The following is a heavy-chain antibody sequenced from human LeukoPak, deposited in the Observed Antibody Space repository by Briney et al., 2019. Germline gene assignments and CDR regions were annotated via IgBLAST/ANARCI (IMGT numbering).Heavy chain of an antibody. V-gene: IGHV3-23*01. CDR1: GFTFSSYG. Sequence: GGSLRLSCAASGFTFSSYGMHWVRQAPGKGLEWVSAISGSGGSTNYADSVKGRFTISRDNSKNTLYLQMNSLRAEDTAVYYCATDTAMVKAVDYWGQGTLVTVSS. CDR2: ISGSGGST. J-gene: IGHJ4*02. D-gene: IGHD5-18*01. CDR3: ATDTAMVKAVDY.